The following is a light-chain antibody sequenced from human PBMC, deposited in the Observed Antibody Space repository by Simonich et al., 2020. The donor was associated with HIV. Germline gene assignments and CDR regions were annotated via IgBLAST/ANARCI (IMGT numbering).Light chain of an antibody. V-gene: IGKV3-15*01. CDR1: QSISSN. CDR2: GAS. Sequence: EIVMTQSPATLSVSPGERATLSCRASQSISSNLAWYQQKPGQAPRLLIYGASTRATGIRARFSGSGSGTDFTLTIRSLQSEDFAVYYCQQRSNWPLTFGGGTKVEIK. CDR3: QQRSNWPLT. J-gene: IGKJ4*01.